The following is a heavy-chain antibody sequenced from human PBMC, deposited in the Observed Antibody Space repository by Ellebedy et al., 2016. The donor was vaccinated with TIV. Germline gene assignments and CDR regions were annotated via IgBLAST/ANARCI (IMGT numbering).Heavy chain of an antibody. CDR1: GYNFTSYG. V-gene: IGHV1-18*01. CDR3: ARYSGSGTYYRNGMDV. D-gene: IGHD3-10*01. CDR2: VSAYSGNR. J-gene: IGHJ6*02. Sequence: AASVKVSRKASGYNFTSYGISWVRQAPGQGLDGMGWVSAYSGNRNYAENVQGRVTMTTDTSTDTAYMELRSLRSDDTAVYYCARYSGSGTYYRNGMDVWGQGTTVTVSS.